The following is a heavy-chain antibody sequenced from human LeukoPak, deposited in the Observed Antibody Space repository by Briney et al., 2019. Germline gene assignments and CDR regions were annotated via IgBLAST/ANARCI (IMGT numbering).Heavy chain of an antibody. CDR2: IYTSGST. J-gene: IGHJ4*02. V-gene: IGHV4-4*07. Sequence: PSETLSLTCTVSGGSISSYYWSWIRQPAGKGLEWIGRIYTSGSTNYNPSLKSRVTMSVDTSKNQFSLKLSSVTAADTAVYYCARARYYYGSGSPALDYWGQGTLVTVSS. CDR1: GGSISSYY. D-gene: IGHD3-10*01. CDR3: ARARYYYGSGSPALDY.